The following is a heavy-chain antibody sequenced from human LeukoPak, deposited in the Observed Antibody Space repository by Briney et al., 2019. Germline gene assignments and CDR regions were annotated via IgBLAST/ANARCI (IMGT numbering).Heavy chain of an antibody. V-gene: IGHV4-39*07. CDR1: RGSISSPNYY. Sequence: SETLSLTCSVSRGSISSPNYYWGWIRQPPGKGLEWIGNIYSSGTTYYNPSLPSLKSRVTILIDTSNSQFSLRLRSVTAADTAVYYCASLRKRGGAFDFWGQGTVVTVSS. J-gene: IGHJ3*01. CDR3: ASLRKRGGAFDF. CDR2: IYSSGTT.